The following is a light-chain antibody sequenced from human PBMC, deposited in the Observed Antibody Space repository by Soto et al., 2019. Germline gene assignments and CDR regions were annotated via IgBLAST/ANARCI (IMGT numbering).Light chain of an antibody. CDR2: AAS. J-gene: IGKJ4*01. CDR1: QGISNY. V-gene: IGKV1-27*01. Sequence: DIQMTQSPSSLSASVGDRVTITCRASQGISNYLAWYQQKPGKVPRLLIYAASTLQSGVPSRFSGSGSGTDFTLTISSLQPEDVATYYCQPYNSAPALTFVGGTKVEIK. CDR3: QPYNSAPALT.